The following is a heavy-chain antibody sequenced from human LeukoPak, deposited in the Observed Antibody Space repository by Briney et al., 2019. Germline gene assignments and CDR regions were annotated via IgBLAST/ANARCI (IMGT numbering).Heavy chain of an antibody. J-gene: IGHJ3*02. V-gene: IGHV3-21*01. Sequence: GGSLRPSCAASGFTFSSYSMNWVRQAPGKGLEWVSSISSSSSYIYYADSVKGRFTISRDNAKNSLYLQMNSLRAEDTAVYYCAREVTMVRGVILPAQDAFVIWGQGTMVTVSS. CDR1: GFTFSSYS. CDR3: AREVTMVRGVILPAQDAFVI. D-gene: IGHD3-10*01. CDR2: ISSSSSYI.